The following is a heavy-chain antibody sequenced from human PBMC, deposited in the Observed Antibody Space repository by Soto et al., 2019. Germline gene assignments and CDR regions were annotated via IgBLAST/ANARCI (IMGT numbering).Heavy chain of an antibody. CDR1: GFTFSSYA. CDR3: AREDYGDYVSYYYGMDV. D-gene: IGHD4-17*01. CDR2: ISGSGGST. J-gene: IGHJ6*02. Sequence: GGSLRLSCAASGFTFSSYAVSWVRQAPGKGLEWVSAISGSGGSTYYADSVKGRFTISRDNSKNTLYLQMNSLRAEDTAVYYCAREDYGDYVSYYYGMDVWGQGTTVTVSS. V-gene: IGHV3-23*01.